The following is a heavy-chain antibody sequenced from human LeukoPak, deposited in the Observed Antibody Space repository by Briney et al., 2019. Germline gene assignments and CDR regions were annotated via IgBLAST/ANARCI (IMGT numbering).Heavy chain of an antibody. CDR2: INPNSGGT. D-gene: IGHD1-26*01. CDR1: GYTFTGYY. J-gene: IGHJ5*02. V-gene: IGHV1-2*02. Sequence: EASVKVSCKASGYTFTGYYMHWVRQAPGQGLEWMGWINPNSGGTNYAQKFQGRVTMTRDTSISTAYMDLSSLRSEDTAVYYCARAQSGSYNWFDPWGQGTLVTVSS. CDR3: ARAQSGSYNWFDP.